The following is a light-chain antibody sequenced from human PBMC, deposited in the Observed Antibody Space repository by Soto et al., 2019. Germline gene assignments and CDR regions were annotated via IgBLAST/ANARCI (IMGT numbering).Light chain of an antibody. J-gene: IGKJ2*01. Sequence: DIQMTQSTSSLSASVGDRVTIACRAGQTISSNLNWYQQKPGKAPKLLIYAASTLLSGVPSRFSGSRSGTDFTLTISSLQPEDFATYYCQQSYGTPYTFGRGTKLEIK. V-gene: IGKV1-39*01. CDR1: QTISSN. CDR2: AAS. CDR3: QQSYGTPYT.